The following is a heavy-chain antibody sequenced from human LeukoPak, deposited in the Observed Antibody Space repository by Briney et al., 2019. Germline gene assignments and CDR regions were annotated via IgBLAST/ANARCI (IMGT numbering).Heavy chain of an antibody. CDR3: ARGLRQWLGNDAFDI. V-gene: IGHV4-34*01. CDR1: GGSFSGYY. CDR2: INHSGST. D-gene: IGHD6-19*01. Sequence: SETLSLTCAVYGGSFSGYYWSWIRQPPGKGLEWIGEINHSGSTNYNPSLKSRVTISVDTSKSQFSLKLSSVTAADTAVYYCARGLRQWLGNDAFDIWGQGTMVTVSS. J-gene: IGHJ3*02.